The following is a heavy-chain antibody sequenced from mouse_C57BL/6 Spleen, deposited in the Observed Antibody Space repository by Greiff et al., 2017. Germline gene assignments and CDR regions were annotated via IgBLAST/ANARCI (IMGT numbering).Heavy chain of an antibody. CDR2: IFPGSGSP. V-gene: IGHV1-75*01. CDR1: GYTFTDYY. CDR3: ARLADWYCDG. Sequence: QVQLQQSGPELVKPGASVKISCKASGYTFTDYYINWVKQRPGQGLEWIGWIFPGSGSPSYNEKFKGKATLTVEKSYSTAYMLLSSLTSEDAAVYFCARLADWYCDGWGTGTTVTVAS. J-gene: IGHJ1*03.